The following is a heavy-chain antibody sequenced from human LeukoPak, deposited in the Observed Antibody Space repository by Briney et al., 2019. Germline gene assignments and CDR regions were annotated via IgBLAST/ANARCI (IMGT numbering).Heavy chain of an antibody. Sequence: GASVKVSCKASGYTFTSYGISWVRQAPGQGREWMGWISAYNGNTNYAQKLQGRVTMTTDTSTSTAYMELRSLRSDDTAVYYCARDGDIVVVVAATFLDYWGQGTLVTVSS. V-gene: IGHV1-18*01. D-gene: IGHD2-15*01. CDR1: GYTFTSYG. CDR2: ISAYNGNT. J-gene: IGHJ4*02. CDR3: ARDGDIVVVVAATFLDY.